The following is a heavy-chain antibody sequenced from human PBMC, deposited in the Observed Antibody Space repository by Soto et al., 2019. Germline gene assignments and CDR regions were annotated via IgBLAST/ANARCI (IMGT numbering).Heavy chain of an antibody. CDR1: GGSVSSAYYY. CDR2: IYYSGSS. V-gene: IGHV4-31*03. Sequence: QVQLQESGPGLVKPSQTLSLTCTVSGGSVSSAYYYWSWIRQHPGKGLEWLGYIYYSGSSYYNPTLKSRITRSVDTSKSQFSLRLSSVTAADTAVYDCARVGCGFSGYEDYWGQGTLVIVSS. D-gene: IGHD5-12*01. CDR3: ARVGCGFSGYEDY. J-gene: IGHJ4*02.